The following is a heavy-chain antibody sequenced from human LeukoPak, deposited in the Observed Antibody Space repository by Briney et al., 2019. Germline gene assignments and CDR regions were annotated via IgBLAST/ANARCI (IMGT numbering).Heavy chain of an antibody. Sequence: GGSLRLSCAASGFTFSYYWMHWVRQVPGKGLVWVSRINHDGTTRNYADSVKGRFTIFRDNARNTVSLQMNSLRAEDTAIYYCATSRWSGYVDYWGQGTLVTVSS. CDR2: INHDGTTR. CDR1: GFTFSYYW. J-gene: IGHJ4*02. V-gene: IGHV3-74*01. CDR3: ATSRWSGYVDY. D-gene: IGHD3-3*01.